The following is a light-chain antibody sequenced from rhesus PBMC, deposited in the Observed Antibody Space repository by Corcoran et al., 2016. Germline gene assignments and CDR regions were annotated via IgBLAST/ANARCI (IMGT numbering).Light chain of an antibody. Sequence: QSVLTQPPSVSGAPGQRVTISCTGSSSSIGRYYVQWFQQLPGTAPKVLIYENNKRPSGVSDRFSGSQSGTSASLTITGLQSDDETDYYCQSYDASLNTDVFGSGTKLTVL. J-gene: IGLJ6*01. CDR2: ENN. V-gene: IGLV1-85*01. CDR1: SSSIGRYY. CDR3: QSYDASLNTDV.